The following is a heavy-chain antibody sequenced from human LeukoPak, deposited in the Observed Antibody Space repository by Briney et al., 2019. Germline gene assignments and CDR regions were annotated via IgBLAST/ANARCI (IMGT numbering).Heavy chain of an antibody. V-gene: IGHV4-59*01. D-gene: IGHD1-14*01. J-gene: IGHJ5*02. Sequence: PSETLSLTCTVSGGSISSYYWSWIRQPPGKGLEWIGYIYYSGSTNYNLSLKSRVTISVDTSKNQFSLKLSSVTAADTAVYYCAREEEPHNWFDPWGQGTLVTVSS. CDR2: IYYSGST. CDR1: GGSISSYY. CDR3: AREEEPHNWFDP.